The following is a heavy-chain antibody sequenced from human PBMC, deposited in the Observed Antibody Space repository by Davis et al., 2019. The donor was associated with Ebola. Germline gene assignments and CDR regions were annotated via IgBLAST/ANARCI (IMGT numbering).Heavy chain of an antibody. D-gene: IGHD5-12*01. CDR2: ISSSGSTI. Sequence: PAGSLRLSCAASGFTFSDYYMSWIRQAPGKGLEWVSYISSSGSTIYYADSVKGRFTISRDNAKNSLHLQMNSLRAEDTAVYYCARDAVGSYSGYDWGYYYYYGMDVWGQGTTVTVSS. CDR1: GFTFSDYY. V-gene: IGHV3-11*04. CDR3: ARDAVGSYSGYDWGYYYYYGMDV. J-gene: IGHJ6*02.